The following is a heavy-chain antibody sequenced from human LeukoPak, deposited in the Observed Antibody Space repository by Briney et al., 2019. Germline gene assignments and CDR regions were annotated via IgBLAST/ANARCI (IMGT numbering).Heavy chain of an antibody. Sequence: SVKVSCKASGGTFSSYAISWVRQAPGQGLEWMGRIIPILGIANYAQKFQGRVTITADKSTSTAYMELSSLRSEDTAVYYCARAFEGLRFFDIWGQGTTVTVSS. CDR2: IIPILGIA. CDR1: GGTFSSYA. V-gene: IGHV1-69*04. D-gene: IGHD5-12*01. CDR3: ARAFEGLRFFDI. J-gene: IGHJ3*02.